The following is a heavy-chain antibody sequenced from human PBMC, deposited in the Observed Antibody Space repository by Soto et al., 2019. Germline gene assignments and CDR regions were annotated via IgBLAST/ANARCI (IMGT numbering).Heavy chain of an antibody. CDR3: ARGLVGATTR. V-gene: IGHV1-8*01. Sequence: QVQLVQSGAEVKKPGASVKVSCKASGYTFSSNDINWVRQATGQGLEWMGWMNPNSGNTGYAQKCQGRVPMTRNTSIRTAYMELSSLRSEATAVYYCARGLVGATTRWGQGTLVTVSS. J-gene: IGHJ4*02. CDR1: GYTFSSND. D-gene: IGHD1-26*01. CDR2: MNPNSGNT.